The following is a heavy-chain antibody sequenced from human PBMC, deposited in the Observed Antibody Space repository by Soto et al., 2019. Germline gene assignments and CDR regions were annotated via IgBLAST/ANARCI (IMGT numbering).Heavy chain of an antibody. J-gene: IGHJ4*02. D-gene: IGHD1-26*01. Sequence: QVQLVESGGGVVQPGRSLRLSCAASGFTFSSYAMHWVRQAPGKGLEWVAVISYDGSNKYYADSVKGRITISRDNSKNTLYLQMNSLRAEDTAVYYCARESGSRSFDYWGQGTLVTVSS. CDR3: ARESGSRSFDY. CDR2: ISYDGSNK. CDR1: GFTFSSYA. V-gene: IGHV3-30-3*01.